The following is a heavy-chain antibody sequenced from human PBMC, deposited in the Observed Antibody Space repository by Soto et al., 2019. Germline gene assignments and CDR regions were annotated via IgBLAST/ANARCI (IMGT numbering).Heavy chain of an antibody. V-gene: IGHV4-39*01. J-gene: IGHJ3*02. Sequence: QLQLQESGPGLVKPSETLSLTCTVSGGSISSSSYYWGWIRQPPGKGLEWIGSIYYSGSTYYNPSLKSRVTISVDTSKNQFSLKLSSVTAADTAVYYCARYGDYAGGAFDIWGQGTMVTASS. D-gene: IGHD4-17*01. CDR1: GGSISSSSYY. CDR3: ARYGDYAGGAFDI. CDR2: IYYSGST.